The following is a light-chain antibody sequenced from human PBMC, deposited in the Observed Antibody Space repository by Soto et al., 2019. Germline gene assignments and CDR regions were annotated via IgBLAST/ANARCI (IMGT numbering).Light chain of an antibody. J-gene: IGKJ1*01. V-gene: IGKV1-5*03. CDR1: QSISSW. Sequence: DIQMTQSPSTLSASVGDRVTITCRASQSISSWLAWYQQKPGKAPKLLIYKASSLQSGVPSRFSDRRSGTEFPLTISSLQADDFATYYCQQYNSYSTFGQGTKVEIK. CDR3: QQYNSYST. CDR2: KAS.